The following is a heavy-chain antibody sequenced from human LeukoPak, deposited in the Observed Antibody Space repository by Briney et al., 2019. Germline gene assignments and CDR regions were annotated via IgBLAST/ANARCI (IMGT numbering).Heavy chain of an antibody. CDR2: IKQDGSEK. V-gene: IGHV3-7*01. J-gene: IGHJ6*03. CDR3: ARDGYCSSTSCWGDYYMDV. Sequence: GGSLRLSCAASGFTFSSHWMSWVRQAPGKGLEWVANIKQDGSEKYYVDSVKGRFTISRDNAKNSLYLQMNSLRAEDTAVYYCARDGYCSSTSCWGDYYMDVWGKGTTVTVSS. CDR1: GFTFSSHW. D-gene: IGHD2-2*03.